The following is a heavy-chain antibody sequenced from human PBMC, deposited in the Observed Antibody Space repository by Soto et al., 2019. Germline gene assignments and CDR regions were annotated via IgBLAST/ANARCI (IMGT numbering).Heavy chain of an antibody. Sequence: GGSLRLSCAASGFTFSSYAMHWVRQAPGKGLEWVAVISYDGSNKYYADSVKGRFTISRDNSKNTLYLQMNSLRAEDTAVYYCARDREGSGILNWFDPWGQGTLVTVSS. CDR3: ARDREGSGILNWFDP. J-gene: IGHJ5*02. V-gene: IGHV3-30-3*01. CDR1: GFTFSSYA. D-gene: IGHD3-10*01. CDR2: ISYDGSNK.